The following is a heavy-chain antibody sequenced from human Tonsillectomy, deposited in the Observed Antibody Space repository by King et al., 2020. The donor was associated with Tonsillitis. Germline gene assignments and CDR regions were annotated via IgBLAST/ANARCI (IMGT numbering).Heavy chain of an antibody. CDR1: GFTVSSNY. CDR3: ARGGPPSTGYYMDV. Sequence: QLVESGGGLVQPGGSLRLSCAASGFTVSSNYMSWVRQAPGKGLEWVSVIYSGGSTYYADSVKGRFTISRDNSQNTLYLQMNSLRAEDTAVYYCARGGPPSTGYYMDVWGKGTTVTVSS. V-gene: IGHV3-66*01. J-gene: IGHJ6*03. D-gene: IGHD2-8*02. CDR2: IYSGGST.